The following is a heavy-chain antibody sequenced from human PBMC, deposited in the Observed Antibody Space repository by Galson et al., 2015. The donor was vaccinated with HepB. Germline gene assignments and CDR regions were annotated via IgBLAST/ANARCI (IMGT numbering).Heavy chain of an antibody. D-gene: IGHD2-2*01. Sequence: SLRLSCAASGSTFSSYWMSWVRQAPGKGLEWVANIKQDGSEKYYVDSVKGRFTISRDNSKNTLYLQMNSLRAEDTAVYYCARDRGYQLLGYWGQGTLVTVSS. J-gene: IGHJ4*02. V-gene: IGHV3-7*01. CDR1: GSTFSSYW. CDR3: ARDRGYQLLGY. CDR2: IKQDGSEK.